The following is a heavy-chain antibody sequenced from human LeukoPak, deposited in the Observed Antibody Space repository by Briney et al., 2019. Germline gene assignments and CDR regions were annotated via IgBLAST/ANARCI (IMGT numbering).Heavy chain of an antibody. J-gene: IGHJ2*01. CDR1: GFTFSSYA. D-gene: IGHD6-19*01. Sequence: GGFLRLSCAASGFTFSSYAMSWVRQAPGKGLEWVAAISGSGSRTYYADSMKGRFTISRDNSKNTLYLQVNSLRADDTAIYYCAKDAVDDTGWYWYFDLWGRGTLLTVSS. CDR3: AKDAVDDTGWYWYFDL. CDR2: ISGSGSRT. V-gene: IGHV3-23*01.